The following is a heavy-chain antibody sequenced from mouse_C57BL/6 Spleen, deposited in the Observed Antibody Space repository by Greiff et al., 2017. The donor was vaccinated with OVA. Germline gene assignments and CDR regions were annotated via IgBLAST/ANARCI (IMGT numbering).Heavy chain of an antibody. D-gene: IGHD2-2*01. Sequence: QVQLQQSGAELVRPGASVTLSCKASGYTFTDYEMHWVKQTPVHGLEWIGAIDPETGGTAYNQKFKGKAILTADKSSSTAYMELRSLTSEDSAVYYCTSMVTNAMDYWGQGTSVTVSS. V-gene: IGHV1-15*01. CDR2: IDPETGGT. J-gene: IGHJ4*01. CDR1: GYTFTDYE. CDR3: TSMVTNAMDY.